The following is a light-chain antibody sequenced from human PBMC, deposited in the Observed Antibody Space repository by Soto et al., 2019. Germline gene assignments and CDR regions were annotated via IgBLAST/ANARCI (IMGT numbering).Light chain of an antibody. CDR1: QSVSNN. CDR2: GAS. Sequence: EIVLTHSPVTLSLSPGDRSTLSCRASQSVSNNYLAWYQQKPGQAPRLLIYGASTRATGIPARFSGSGSGTEFTLTISSLQSEDFAVYYCQQYNNWPETFGQGTKVDI. J-gene: IGKJ1*01. V-gene: IGKV3-15*01. CDR3: QQYNNWPET.